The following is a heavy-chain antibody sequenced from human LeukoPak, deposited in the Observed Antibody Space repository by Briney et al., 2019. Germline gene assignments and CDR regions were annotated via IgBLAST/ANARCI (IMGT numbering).Heavy chain of an antibody. CDR1: GGSISSYY. V-gene: IGHV4-59*01. Sequence: PSETLSLTCTVSGGSISSYYWSWIRQPPGKGLEWIGYIYYSGSTNYNPSLKSRVTISVDTSKNQFSLKLSSVTAADTAVYYCARDLILQGSYYKGPTWSYMDVWGKGTTVTVSS. CDR3: ARDLILQGSYYKGPTWSYMDV. D-gene: IGHD3-10*01. J-gene: IGHJ6*03. CDR2: IYYSGST.